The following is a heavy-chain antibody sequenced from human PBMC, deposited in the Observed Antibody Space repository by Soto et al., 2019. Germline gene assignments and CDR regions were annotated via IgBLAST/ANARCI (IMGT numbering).Heavy chain of an antibody. V-gene: IGHV3-48*03. D-gene: IGHD3-3*01. CDR2: ISSSGSTI. J-gene: IGHJ4*02. Sequence: GGSLRLSCAASGFTFSSYEMHWVRQAPGKGLEWVSYISSSGSTIYYADSVKGRFTISRDNAKHSLYLQMNSLRAEDTAVYYCARELRFPGGPPWGGQGTLVTVSS. CDR3: ARELRFPGGPPW. CDR1: GFTFSSYE.